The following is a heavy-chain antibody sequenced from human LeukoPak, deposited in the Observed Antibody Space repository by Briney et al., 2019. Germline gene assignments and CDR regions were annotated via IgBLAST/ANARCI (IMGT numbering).Heavy chain of an antibody. J-gene: IGHJ5*02. D-gene: IGHD1-14*01. CDR3: ARARMEGWFDP. Sequence: SETLSLTCTVSGGSISSSSYSWSWIRQPPGKGLEWIGYIYHSGSTYYNPSLKSRVTISVDRSKNQFSLKLSSVTAADTAVYYCARARMEGWFDPWGQGTLVTVSS. CDR2: IYHSGST. CDR1: GGSISSSSYS. V-gene: IGHV4-30-2*01.